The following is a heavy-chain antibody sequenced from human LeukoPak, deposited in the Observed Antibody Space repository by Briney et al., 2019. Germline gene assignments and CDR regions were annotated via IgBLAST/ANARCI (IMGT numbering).Heavy chain of an antibody. J-gene: IGHJ5*02. D-gene: IGHD6-19*01. V-gene: IGHV3-21*06. CDR1: GFTFSNFG. CDR2: ISTTGSDI. Sequence: GGSLRLSCAASGFTFSNFGMSWVRKAPGKGLEWASSISTTGSDIYYADSVRGRFTISRDNAKNSLYLQMTSLRVEDTAVYYCAREVTGYKSGQKYSWFDPWGQGTLVTVSS. CDR3: AREVTGYKSGQKYSWFDP.